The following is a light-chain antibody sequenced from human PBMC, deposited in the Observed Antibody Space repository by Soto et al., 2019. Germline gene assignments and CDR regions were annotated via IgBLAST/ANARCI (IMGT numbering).Light chain of an antibody. CDR3: KQYKTWLPIT. V-gene: IGKV3-15*01. CDR2: GAS. J-gene: IGKJ5*01. Sequence: QSPGTLSLSTGERATLACRAIQSVSSSYLAWYQQKAGQAPRLLIYGASTRATGIPARFSGSASGTELTLTICGLQSADFALYFCKQYKTWLPITFGQGTRLEIK. CDR1: QSVSSSY.